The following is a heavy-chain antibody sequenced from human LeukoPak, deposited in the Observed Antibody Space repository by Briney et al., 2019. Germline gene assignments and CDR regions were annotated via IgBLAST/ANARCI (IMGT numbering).Heavy chain of an antibody. D-gene: IGHD1-1*01. CDR1: GFGLSSSI. CDR3: AREGLSEEPTTPPRSFDY. CDR2: ISHDGGSI. Sequence: HPGGPLRLSCGASGFGLSSSIIHWVRQAPATGLEWLALISHDGGSIIYADSVRGRFTISRDNSKNTVYLQMGSLRAEDTAMYYCAREGLSEEPTTPPRSFDYWGQGTMVTVSS. V-gene: IGHV3-30-3*01. J-gene: IGHJ4*02.